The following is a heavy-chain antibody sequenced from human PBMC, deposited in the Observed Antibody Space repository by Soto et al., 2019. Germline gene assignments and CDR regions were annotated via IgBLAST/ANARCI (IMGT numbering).Heavy chain of an antibody. V-gene: IGHV1-2*02. CDR3: ARIMTTFRGVFDDS. CDR2: ILPNSGVT. Sequence: ASVKVSCKASGYSFTDFYLHWVRQAPGQGLEWMGCILPNSGVTKYAEKFQGRITMTRDTSIDTAYMELSSLTSDGTAVYYCARIMTTFRGVFDDSWGQGALVTVSS. CDR1: GYSFTDFY. J-gene: IGHJ4*02. D-gene: IGHD3-16*02.